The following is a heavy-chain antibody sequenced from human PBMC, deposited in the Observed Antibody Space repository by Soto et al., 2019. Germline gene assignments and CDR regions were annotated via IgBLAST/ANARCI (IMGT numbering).Heavy chain of an antibody. Sequence: SDTLSLTCTVSGDSISSCYYWGWIRQPPGKGLEWIGNIYHGGSTYYNPSLRSRVTISVDRSSTQFSLKMSSVTAADTAVYYCARGRVVVPAAVMFNGLDIWGQGALVTVSS. J-gene: IGHJ5*02. CDR1: GDSISSCYY. V-gene: IGHV4-38-2*02. D-gene: IGHD2-2*01. CDR3: ARGRVVVPAAVMFNGLDI. CDR2: IYHGGST.